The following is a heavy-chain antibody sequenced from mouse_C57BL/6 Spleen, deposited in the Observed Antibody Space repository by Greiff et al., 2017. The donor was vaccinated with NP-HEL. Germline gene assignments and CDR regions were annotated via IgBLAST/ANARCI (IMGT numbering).Heavy chain of an antibody. V-gene: IGHV1-80*01. D-gene: IGHD1-1*01. J-gene: IGHJ1*03. CDR3: ARGDYGSSYVGYFDV. CDR1: GYAFSSYW. Sequence: QVQLQQSGAELVKPGASVKISCKASGYAFSSYWMNWVKQRPGKGLEWIGQIYPGDGDTNYNGKFKGKATLTADKSSSTAYMQLSSLTSEDSAVYFCARGDYGSSYVGYFDVWGTGTTVTVSS. CDR2: IYPGDGDT.